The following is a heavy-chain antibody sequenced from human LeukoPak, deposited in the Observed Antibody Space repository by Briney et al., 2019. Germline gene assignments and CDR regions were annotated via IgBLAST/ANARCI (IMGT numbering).Heavy chain of an antibody. D-gene: IGHD1-26*01. J-gene: IGHJ6*03. Sequence: SETLSLTCTVSGGSISSDYWSWIRQPPGKGLEWSGYIYYSGSTNYNPSLESRVTISVDTSKNQFSLKLSSVTAADTAVYYCARVSGSYGDYYYYYYYMDVWGKGTTVTVSS. CDR3: ARVSGSYGDYYYYYYYMDV. CDR2: IYYSGST. CDR1: GGSISSDY. V-gene: IGHV4-59*01.